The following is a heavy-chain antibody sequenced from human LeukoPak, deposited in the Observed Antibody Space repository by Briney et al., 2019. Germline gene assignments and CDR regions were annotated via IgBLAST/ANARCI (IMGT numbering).Heavy chain of an antibody. CDR1: GGSISSYY. CDR3: ARGGFRPYIAERRGWFDP. D-gene: IGHD2-15*01. Sequence: LSLTCTVSGGSISSYYWSWIRQAPGKGLEWVSYISSSGSTIYYADSVKGRFTISRDNAKNSLYLQMNSLRAEDTAVYYCARGGFRPYIAERRGWFDPWGQGTLVTVSS. V-gene: IGHV3-11*04. CDR2: ISSSGSTI. J-gene: IGHJ5*02.